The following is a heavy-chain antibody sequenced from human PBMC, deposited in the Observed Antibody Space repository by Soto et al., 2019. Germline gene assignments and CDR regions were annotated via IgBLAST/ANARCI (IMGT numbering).Heavy chain of an antibody. J-gene: IGHJ4*02. CDR3: AITSVADASFDY. D-gene: IGHD5-12*01. CDR1: GFIFSNYG. Sequence: PVGSLRLSCAGSGFIFSNYGMHWVRQAPGKGLEWVAFISYDGGETFYADSVKGRFTISRDNSKSTVFLHMNSLKKEDTAVYYCAITSVADASFDYWGQGTLVTVSS. V-gene: IGHV3-30*03. CDR2: ISYDGGET.